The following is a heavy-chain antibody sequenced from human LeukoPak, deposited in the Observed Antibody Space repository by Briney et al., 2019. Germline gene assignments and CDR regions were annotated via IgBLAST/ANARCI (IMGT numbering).Heavy chain of an antibody. V-gene: IGHV4-34*01. CDR3: ATLGYCSGGNCGRGYFDY. Sequence: SETLSLTCAVYGGSFSGYYWSWIRQPPGKGLEWIGEINHSGSTNYNPSLKSRVTISVDTSKNQFSLKLSSVTAADTAVYYCATLGYCSGGNCGRGYFDYWGQGTLVTVSS. CDR1: GGSFSGYY. CDR2: INHSGST. J-gene: IGHJ4*02. D-gene: IGHD2-15*01.